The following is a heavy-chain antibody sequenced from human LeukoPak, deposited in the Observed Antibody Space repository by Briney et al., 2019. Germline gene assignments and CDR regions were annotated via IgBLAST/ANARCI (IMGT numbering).Heavy chain of an antibody. J-gene: IGHJ4*02. CDR1: GGSFSGYY. D-gene: IGHD5-24*01. CDR2: INHSGST. CDR3: ARGQGDGYNPFEY. V-gene: IGHV4-34*01. Sequence: SETLSLTCAVYGGSFSGYYWTWIRQPPGKGLEWIGEINHSGSTNYNPSLNSRVTVSVDTSKNQISLKLSSVTAADTAVYYCARGQGDGYNPFEYWGQGTLVTVSS.